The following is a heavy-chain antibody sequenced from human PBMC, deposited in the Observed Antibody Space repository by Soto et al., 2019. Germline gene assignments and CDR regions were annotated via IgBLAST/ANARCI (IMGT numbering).Heavy chain of an antibody. CDR1: GFTFSNAW. Sequence: EVQLVEFGGGLVKPGGSLRLSCAASGFTFSNAWVSWVRQAPGKGLEWVGLLKSKRDGGTPDYAAPVKGRFTISRDDSQNTLYLQINSLETEDTAVYYCTSWNYAALNIWGQGTMVTVSS. CDR3: TSWNYAALNI. V-gene: IGHV3-15*07. J-gene: IGHJ3*02. CDR2: LKSKRDGGTP. D-gene: IGHD1-7*01.